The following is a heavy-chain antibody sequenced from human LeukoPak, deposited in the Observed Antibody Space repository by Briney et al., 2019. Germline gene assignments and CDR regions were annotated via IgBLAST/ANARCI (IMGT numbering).Heavy chain of an antibody. CDR1: GGSISNYY. CDR3: TRQWGYSYDQGIGH. D-gene: IGHD5-18*01. V-gene: IGHV4-59*08. Sequence: SETLTLTCTVSGGSISNYYWSWIRQPPGKGLEWIGNIHYSGSTNYNPSLKSRVTISVDTSKNQFSLKLSSVTAADTAVYYCTRQWGYSYDQGIGHWGQGTLVTVSS. CDR2: IHYSGST. J-gene: IGHJ4*02.